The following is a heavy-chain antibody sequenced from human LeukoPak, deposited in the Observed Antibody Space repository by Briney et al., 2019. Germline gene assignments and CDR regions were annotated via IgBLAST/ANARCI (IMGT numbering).Heavy chain of an antibody. CDR1: GYTFTTHG. V-gene: IGHV7-4-1*02. D-gene: IGHD6-19*01. CDR3: VRSGVAVAGYYFDY. J-gene: IGHJ4*02. Sequence: ASVKVSCKASGYTFTTHGVTWVRQAPGQGLEWMGWINTNTGNPTYAQGFTGRFVFSLDTSVSTAYLQISSLKAEDTAVYYCVRSGVAVAGYYFDYWGQGTLVTVSS. CDR2: INTNTGNP.